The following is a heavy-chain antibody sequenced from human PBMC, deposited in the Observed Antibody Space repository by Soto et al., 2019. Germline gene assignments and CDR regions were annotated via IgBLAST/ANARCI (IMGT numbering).Heavy chain of an antibody. CDR3: AKGQWLVSRRAPETVSMDV. CDR2: ISGSGGST. J-gene: IGHJ6*02. D-gene: IGHD6-19*01. CDR1: GFTFSSYA. V-gene: IGHV3-23*01. Sequence: EVQLLESGGGLVQPGGSLRLSCAASGFTFSSYAMSWVRQAPGKGLEWVSAISGSGGSTYYADSVKGRFTISRDNSKNTLYLQMNRLRAEDTAVYYCAKGQWLVSRRAPETVSMDVWGQGTTVTVSS.